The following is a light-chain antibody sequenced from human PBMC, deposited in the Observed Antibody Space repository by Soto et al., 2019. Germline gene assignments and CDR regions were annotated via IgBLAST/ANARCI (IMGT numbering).Light chain of an antibody. J-gene: IGKJ1*01. CDR3: QQRRYWPVT. V-gene: IGKV3-11*01. CDR2: DAS. Sequence: SPGERATLSCRASQSVSSYFAWYQQKPGQAPRLLIYDASNRATGVPARFSGSGSGTDFTLTISSLEPEDFAVYYCQQRRYWPVTFGQGTKVDIK. CDR1: QSVSSY.